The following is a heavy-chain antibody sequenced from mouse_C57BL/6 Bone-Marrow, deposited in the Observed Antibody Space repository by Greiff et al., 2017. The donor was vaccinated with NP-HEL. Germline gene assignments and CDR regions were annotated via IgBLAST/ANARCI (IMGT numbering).Heavy chain of an antibody. D-gene: IGHD1-1*01. CDR1: GFTFSSYA. V-gene: IGHV5-4*03. CDR2: ISDGGSYT. CDR3: AREFITTVAPWFAY. J-gene: IGHJ3*01. Sequence: EVKLVESGGGLVKPGGSLKLSCAASGFTFSSYAMSWVRQTPEKRLEWVATISDGGSYTYYPDNVKGRFTISRDNAKNNLYLQMSHLKFEDTAMYYCAREFITTVAPWFAYWGQRTLVTVSA.